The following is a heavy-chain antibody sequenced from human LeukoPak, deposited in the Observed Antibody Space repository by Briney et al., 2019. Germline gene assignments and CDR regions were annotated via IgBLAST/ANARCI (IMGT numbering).Heavy chain of an antibody. CDR2: ISYDGSHK. Sequence: GGSLRLSCAASGFTFSSDGMHWVRQALGKGLEWVAVISYDGSHKYYADFVKGRFTISRDNSKNTLYLQMNSLRAEDTAVYYCATASKLSYDTFDIWGQGTVVTVSS. D-gene: IGHD3-16*02. J-gene: IGHJ3*02. V-gene: IGHV3-30*03. CDR3: ATASKLSYDTFDI. CDR1: GFTFSSDG.